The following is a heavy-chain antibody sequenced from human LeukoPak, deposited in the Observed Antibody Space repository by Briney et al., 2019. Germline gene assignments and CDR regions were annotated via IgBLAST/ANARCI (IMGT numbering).Heavy chain of an antibody. CDR3: ARLESLGHIVGATKADY. Sequence: SETLSLTCAVYGGSFSGYYWSWIRQPPGKGLEWIGEINHSGSTNYNPSLKSRVTISVDTSKNQFSLKLSSVTAADTAVYYCARLESLGHIVGATKADYWGQGTPVTVSS. D-gene: IGHD1-26*01. J-gene: IGHJ4*02. CDR1: GGSFSGYY. V-gene: IGHV4-34*01. CDR2: INHSGST.